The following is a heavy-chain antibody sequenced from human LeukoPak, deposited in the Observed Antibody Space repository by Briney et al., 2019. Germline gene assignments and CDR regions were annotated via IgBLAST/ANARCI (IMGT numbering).Heavy chain of an antibody. J-gene: IGHJ4*02. CDR2: IRYDGSNK. CDR1: GFTFSSYG. D-gene: IGHD3-16*02. Sequence: GGSLRLSCAASGFTFSSYGMHWVRQAPGRGLEWVAFIRYDGSNKYYADSVKGRFTISRDNSKNTLYLQMNSLRAEDTAVYYCAKSSIPRLGELSSYWGQGTLVTVSS. V-gene: IGHV3-30*02. CDR3: AKSSIPRLGELSSY.